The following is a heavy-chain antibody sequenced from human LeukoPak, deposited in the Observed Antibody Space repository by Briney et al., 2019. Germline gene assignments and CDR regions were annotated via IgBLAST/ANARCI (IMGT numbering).Heavy chain of an antibody. CDR3: ARDRAGWGSGYYYVDYYYYYGMDV. D-gene: IGHD3-22*01. CDR2: IYYSGST. CDR1: SGSISSGDYY. Sequence: SETLSLTCTVSSGSISSGDYYWSWIRQPPGKGLEWIGYIYYSGSTYYNPSLKSRVTISVDTSKNQFSLKLSSVTAADTAVYYCARDRAGWGSGYYYVDYYYYYGMDVWGQGTTVTVSS. V-gene: IGHV4-30-4*01. J-gene: IGHJ6*02.